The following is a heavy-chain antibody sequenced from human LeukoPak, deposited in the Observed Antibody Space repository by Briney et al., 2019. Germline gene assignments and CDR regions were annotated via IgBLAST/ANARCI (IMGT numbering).Heavy chain of an antibody. J-gene: IGHJ5*02. CDR3: ARVDNRRTGELPT. CDR2: INPNSGGT. Sequence: ASVKVSCKASGYTFTGYYMHWVRQAPGQGLEWMGWINPNSGGTNYAQKFQGRVTMTRDTSISTAYMELSRLRSDDTAVYYCARVDNRRTGELPTWGQGTLVTVSS. CDR1: GYTFTGYY. V-gene: IGHV1-2*02. D-gene: IGHD1-26*01.